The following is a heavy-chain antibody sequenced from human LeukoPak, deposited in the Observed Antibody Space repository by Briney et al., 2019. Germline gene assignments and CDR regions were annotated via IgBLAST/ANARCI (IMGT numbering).Heavy chain of an antibody. V-gene: IGHV6-1*01. J-gene: IGHJ3*02. CDR3: ASERADDAFDI. CDR2: TYYRSKWFT. Sequence: SQTLSLTCAISGDSVSTNSAAWLWIRQSPSRGLEWLGRTYYRSKWFTDYAISVKSRITINPDTSKNQFSLQLNSVTPEDTAVYYCASERADDAFDIWGQGTMVTVSS. CDR1: GDSVSTNSAA.